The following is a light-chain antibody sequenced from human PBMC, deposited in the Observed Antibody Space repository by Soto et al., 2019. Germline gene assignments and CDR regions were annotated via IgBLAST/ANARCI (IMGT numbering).Light chain of an antibody. V-gene: IGKV1-5*01. CDR2: DAS. CDR3: QQYNSYAPWT. CDR1: QSISSW. J-gene: IGKJ1*01. Sequence: DIQMTQSPSTLSASVGDRVTITCRASQSISSWLAWYQQKPGKAPKLLIYDASSLESGVPSRFSGSGSGTEFTLSISSQQHDDFATYYCQQYNSYAPWTCGQGTKVEIK.